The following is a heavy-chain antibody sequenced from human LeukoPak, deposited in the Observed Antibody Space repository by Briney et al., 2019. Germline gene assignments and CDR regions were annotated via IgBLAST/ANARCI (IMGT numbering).Heavy chain of an antibody. CDR2: ISYDGSNK. Sequence: PGGSLRLSCAASGFTVSSYAMHWVRQAPGKGLEWVAVISYDGSNKYYADSVKGRFTISRDNSKNTLYLQMNSLRAEDTAVYYCARDQGDGYPGGYWGQGTLVTVSS. D-gene: IGHD5-24*01. CDR3: ARDQGDGYPGGY. J-gene: IGHJ4*02. CDR1: GFTVSSYA. V-gene: IGHV3-30-3*01.